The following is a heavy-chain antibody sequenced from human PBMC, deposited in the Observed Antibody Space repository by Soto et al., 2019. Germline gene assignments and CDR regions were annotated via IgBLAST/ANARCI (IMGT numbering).Heavy chain of an antibody. J-gene: IGHJ6*02. D-gene: IGHD4-17*01. CDR3: ARAFHYGDYANYYYYGMDV. V-gene: IGHV1-69*01. Sequence: QVQLVQSGAEVKKPGSSVKVSCKASGGTFSSYAISWVRQAPGQGLEWMGGIIPIFGTANYAQKFQGRVTITADESTSTAYMELGSLRSEDTAVYYCARAFHYGDYANYYYYGMDVWGQGTTVTVSS. CDR2: IIPIFGTA. CDR1: GGTFSSYA.